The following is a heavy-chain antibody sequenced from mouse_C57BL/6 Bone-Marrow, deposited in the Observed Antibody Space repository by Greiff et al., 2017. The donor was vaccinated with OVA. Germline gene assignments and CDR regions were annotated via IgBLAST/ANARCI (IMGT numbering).Heavy chain of an antibody. CDR3: TDGNYDWFAC. Sequence: VQLQQSGAELVRPGASVKLSCTASGFNIKDDYMHWVKQRPEQGLEWIGWIDPENGDTEYASKFQGKATITADTSSNTAYLQLSSLTSEDTAVYYCTDGNYDWFACWGQGTLVTVSA. D-gene: IGHD2-1*01. CDR1: GFNIKDDY. CDR2: IDPENGDT. J-gene: IGHJ3*01. V-gene: IGHV14-4*01.